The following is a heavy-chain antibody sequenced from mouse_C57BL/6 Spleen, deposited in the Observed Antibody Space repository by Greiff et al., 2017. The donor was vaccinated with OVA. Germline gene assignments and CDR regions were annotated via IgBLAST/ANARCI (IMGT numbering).Heavy chain of an antibody. Sequence: EVQLQESGPGLVKPSQSLSLTCSVTGYSITSGYYWHWIRQFPGNKLEWMGYISYDGSNNYNPSLKNRISITRDTSKNQFFLKLNSVTTEDTATYYCAREGIYYGNYVRAMDYWGQGTSVTVSS. CDR1: GYSITSGYY. D-gene: IGHD2-1*01. CDR3: AREGIYYGNYVRAMDY. CDR2: ISYDGSN. V-gene: IGHV3-6*01. J-gene: IGHJ4*01.